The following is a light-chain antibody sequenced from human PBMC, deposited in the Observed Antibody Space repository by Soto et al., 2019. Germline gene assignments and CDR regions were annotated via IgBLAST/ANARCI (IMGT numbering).Light chain of an antibody. CDR1: QSVSNNY. V-gene: IGKV3-11*01. CDR2: GAS. J-gene: IGKJ5*01. Sequence: EIALTQAPATLSLSPGERATLSCRASQSVSNNYLAWYQQKPGQAPRLLIYGASNRATGIPDRFSGSGSGTDFALTISSLEPEDFAVYYCQQRSNWPPSFGQGTRLEIK. CDR3: QQRSNWPPS.